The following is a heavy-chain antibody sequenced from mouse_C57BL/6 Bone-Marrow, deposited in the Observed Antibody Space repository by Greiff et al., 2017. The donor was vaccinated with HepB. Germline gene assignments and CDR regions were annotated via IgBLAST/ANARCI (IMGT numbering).Heavy chain of an antibody. Sequence: EVQVVESEGGLVQPGSSMKLSCTASGFTFSDYYMAWVRQVPEKGLEWVANINYDGSSTYYLDSLKSRFIISRDNAKNILYLQMSSLKSEDTATYYCARVDYGFAYWGQGTLVTVSA. CDR3: ARVDYGFAY. CDR2: INYDGSST. D-gene: IGHD2-4*01. J-gene: IGHJ3*01. V-gene: IGHV5-16*01. CDR1: GFTFSDYY.